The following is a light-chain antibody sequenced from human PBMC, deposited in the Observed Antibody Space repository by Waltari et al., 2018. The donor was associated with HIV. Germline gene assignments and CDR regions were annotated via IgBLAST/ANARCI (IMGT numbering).Light chain of an antibody. CDR2: TNN. J-gene: IGLJ2*01. CDR3: AVWDDTLNGPV. CDR1: NSNAGSNY. V-gene: IGLV1-47*01. Sequence: QSVLTQPPSTSGTSGQRVTISCSGSNSNAGSNYIFWYRQFPGAAPKLLIYTNNQRPSGVADRFSGSKSGTSASLAISGLRSGDEADYYCAVWDDTLNGPVFGGGTRVTVL.